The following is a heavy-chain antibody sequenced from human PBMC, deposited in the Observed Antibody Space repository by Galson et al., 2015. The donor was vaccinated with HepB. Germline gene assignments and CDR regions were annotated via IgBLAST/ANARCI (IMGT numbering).Heavy chain of an antibody. CDR3: ARNWRLDY. CDR1: GFTYTSYS. J-gene: IGHJ4*02. CDR2: VNTNGNDK. V-gene: IGHV3-7*03. Sequence: SLRLSCAASGFTYTSYSMIWVRQAPGKGLEWVASVNTNGNDKFYADSVKGRFTISRDSTQNSLYLQMNSLRAEDTAVYYCARNWRLDYWGQGTLVTVSS.